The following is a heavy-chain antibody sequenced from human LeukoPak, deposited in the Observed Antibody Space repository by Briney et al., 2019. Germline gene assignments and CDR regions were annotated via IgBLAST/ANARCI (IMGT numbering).Heavy chain of an antibody. J-gene: IGHJ4*02. D-gene: IGHD4-23*01. CDR3: ARIGSMVVYYFDY. Sequence: PSETLSLTCTVSGGSISSYYWSWIRQPPGKGVEWIGYIYYSGSTNYNPSLKSRVTISVDTSKNQFSLKRSSVTAAETAVYYCARIGSMVVYYFDYWGQGTLVTVSS. V-gene: IGHV4-59*01. CDR2: IYYSGST. CDR1: GGSISSYY.